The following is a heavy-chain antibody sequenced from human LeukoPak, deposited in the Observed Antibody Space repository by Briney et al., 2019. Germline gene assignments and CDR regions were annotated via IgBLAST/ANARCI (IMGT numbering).Heavy chain of an antibody. CDR1: GYTFTGYY. V-gene: IGHV1-2*02. Sequence: GASVKVSCKASGYTFTGYYMHWVRQAPGRGLEWMGWINPNSGGTNYAQKFQGRVTMTRDTFISTAYMELSRLRSDDTAVYYCARHIFPTYDSSGYHHDYWGQGTLVTVSS. J-gene: IGHJ4*02. CDR2: INPNSGGT. D-gene: IGHD3-22*01. CDR3: ARHIFPTYDSSGYHHDY.